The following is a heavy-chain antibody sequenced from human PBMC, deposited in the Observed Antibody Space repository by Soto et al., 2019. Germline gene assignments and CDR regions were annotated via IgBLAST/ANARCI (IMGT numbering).Heavy chain of an antibody. J-gene: IGHJ4*02. CDR3: ARELEYCSNGVCYPYFDS. Sequence: PVASLRPSSLASGFSFCTYSMNRIRQLPGKGLEWLSDISSSSYTIYYADSVKGRFTISRDNAKNSLYLQMDSLRAEDTAVYYCARELEYCSNGVCYPYFDSWGQGT. V-gene: IGHV3-48*04. CDR2: ISSSSYTI. D-gene: IGHD2-8*01. CDR1: GFSFCTYS.